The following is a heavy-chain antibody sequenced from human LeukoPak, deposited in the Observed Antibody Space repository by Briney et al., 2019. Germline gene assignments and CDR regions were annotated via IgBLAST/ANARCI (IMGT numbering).Heavy chain of an antibody. CDR1: GFTFSTYA. Sequence: PGGSLGLSCGASGFTFSTYAMSWVRQPPGKGLEWVASISGRGELTYYTDSVRGRFTISRDNSRSTLYLQMNFLRTDDTAVYYCVKDRPNCYGSEGHYYRQNGDSWGQGTLVTVSS. CDR3: VKDRPNCYGSEGHYYRQNGDS. V-gene: IGHV3-23*01. D-gene: IGHD3-22*01. CDR2: ISGRGELT. J-gene: IGHJ5*01.